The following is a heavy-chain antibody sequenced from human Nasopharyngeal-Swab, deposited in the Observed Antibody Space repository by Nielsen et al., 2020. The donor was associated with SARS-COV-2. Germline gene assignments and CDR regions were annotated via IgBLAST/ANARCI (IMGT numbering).Heavy chain of an antibody. Sequence: SETLSLTCAVYGGSFSGYYWSCIRQPPGKGLEWIGEINHSGSTNYNPSLKSRVTISVDTSKNQFSLKLSSVTAADTAVYYCARGLSIAVGYYYYYGMDVWGQGTTVTVSS. J-gene: IGHJ6*02. V-gene: IGHV4-34*01. CDR1: GGSFSGYY. D-gene: IGHD6-19*01. CDR3: ARGLSIAVGYYYYYGMDV. CDR2: INHSGST.